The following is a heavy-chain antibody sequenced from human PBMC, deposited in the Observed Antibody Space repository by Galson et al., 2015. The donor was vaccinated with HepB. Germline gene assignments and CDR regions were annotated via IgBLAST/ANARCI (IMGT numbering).Heavy chain of an antibody. CDR1: GNTFTSYW. Sequence: QSGAEVKKPGESLRISCKGSGNTFTSYWISWVRQMPGKGLEWMGRIDSRDSSYINYGPSFQDHVTISADKSINTAYLQWSSLKASDTAMYYCARSPTGYDGRWDYFDSWGQGTLVTVSS. J-gene: IGHJ4*02. CDR2: IDSRDSSYI. CDR3: ARSPTGYDGRWDYFDS. V-gene: IGHV5-10-1*01. D-gene: IGHD3-22*01.